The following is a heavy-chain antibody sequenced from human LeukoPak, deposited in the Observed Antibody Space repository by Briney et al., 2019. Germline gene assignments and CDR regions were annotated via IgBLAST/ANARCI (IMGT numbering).Heavy chain of an antibody. V-gene: IGHV3-48*03. J-gene: IGHJ3*02. Sequence: PGGSLRLSCAASGFTFSSYEMNWVRQAPGKGLEWVSYISSSSSTIYYADSVKGRFTISRDNAKNSLYLQMNSLRAEDTAVYYCASGRFLEWFDAFDIWGQGTMVTVSS. CDR1: GFTFSSYE. CDR3: ASGRFLEWFDAFDI. D-gene: IGHD3-3*01. CDR2: ISSSSSTI.